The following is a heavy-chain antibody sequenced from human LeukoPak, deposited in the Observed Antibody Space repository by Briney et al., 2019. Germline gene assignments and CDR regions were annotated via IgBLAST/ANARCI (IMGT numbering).Heavy chain of an antibody. CDR1: GCTFSSYA. Sequence: SVKVSCKASGCTFSSYAISWVGQAAGKGVEWVGRIIPSLGIANYAQKFQGTLTITADKSTSTAYMELSSLRSEDTAVYYCARGADTAMLDDYYYGMDVWGQGTTVTVSS. V-gene: IGHV1-69*04. CDR2: IIPSLGIA. D-gene: IGHD5-18*01. CDR3: ARGADTAMLDDYYYGMDV. J-gene: IGHJ6*02.